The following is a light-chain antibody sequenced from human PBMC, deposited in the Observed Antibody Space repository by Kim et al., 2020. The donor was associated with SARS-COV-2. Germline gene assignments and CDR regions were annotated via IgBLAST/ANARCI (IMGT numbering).Light chain of an antibody. CDR2: GAS. CDR1: QSVSSSY. J-gene: IGKJ1*01. V-gene: IGKV3-20*01. CDR3: QQYGSSPPT. Sequence: PGERGTHTCRASQSVSSSYLAGYQQKPGQAPRLLIYGASSRATGIPDRFSGSGSGTDFTLTISRLEPEDFAVYYCQQYGSSPPTFGQGTKVDIK.